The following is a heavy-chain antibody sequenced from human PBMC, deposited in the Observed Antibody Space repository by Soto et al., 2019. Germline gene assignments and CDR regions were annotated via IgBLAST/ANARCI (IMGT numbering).Heavy chain of an antibody. J-gene: IGHJ4*02. V-gene: IGHV4-59*01. D-gene: IGHD3-3*01. CDR1: GGSISSSY. Sequence: QVQLQESGPGLVKPSETLSLTCTVSGGSISSSYWSWIRQPPRKGLEYIGYIHYSGSSNYNPSLKSRVTMSVDTSKNQFSLTLSSVTAADTAAYYCASLPIFGVVTRDYWGQGTLVTVSS. CDR2: IHYSGSS. CDR3: ASLPIFGVVTRDY.